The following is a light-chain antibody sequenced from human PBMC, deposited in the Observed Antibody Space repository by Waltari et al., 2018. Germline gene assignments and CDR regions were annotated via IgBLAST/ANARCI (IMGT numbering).Light chain of an antibody. CDR2: RET. CDR3: QAGDGSTVV. J-gene: IGLJ2*01. Sequence: SYELTQPPSVSVSPGQTASISCSGDNLGDQYASWYQQKPGQSPVLVIYRETMRPSGIPEPFSGSNSGNTATLTISATQPLDEADYFCQAGDGSTVVFGGGTKLTVL. CDR1: NLGDQY. V-gene: IGLV3-1*01.